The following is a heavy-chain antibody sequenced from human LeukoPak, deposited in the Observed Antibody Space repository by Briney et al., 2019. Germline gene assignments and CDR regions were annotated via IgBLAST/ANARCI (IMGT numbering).Heavy chain of an antibody. J-gene: IGHJ6*02. Sequence: GGSLRLSCAASGFTFSSYEMNWVRQAPGKGLEWVSYISSSGSTIYYADSVKGQFTISRDNAKNSLYLQMNSLRAEDTAVYYCARETAAAPYYYGMDVWGQGTTVTVSS. CDR3: ARETAAAPYYYGMDV. D-gene: IGHD6-13*01. CDR1: GFTFSSYE. V-gene: IGHV3-48*03. CDR2: ISSSGSTI.